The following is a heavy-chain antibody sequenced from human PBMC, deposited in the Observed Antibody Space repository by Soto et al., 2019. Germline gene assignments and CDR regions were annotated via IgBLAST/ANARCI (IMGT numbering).Heavy chain of an antibody. CDR3: ARSTLYCSGGSCYGHNWFDS. D-gene: IGHD2-15*01. Sequence: ASVKVSCKASGYTFTSYGISWVRQAPGQGLEWMGWISAYNGNTNYAQKLQGRVTMTTDTSTSTAYMELRSLRSDDTAVYYCARSTLYCSGGSCYGHNWFDSRGQGTLVTVSS. CDR2: ISAYNGNT. J-gene: IGHJ5*01. CDR1: GYTFTSYG. V-gene: IGHV1-18*01.